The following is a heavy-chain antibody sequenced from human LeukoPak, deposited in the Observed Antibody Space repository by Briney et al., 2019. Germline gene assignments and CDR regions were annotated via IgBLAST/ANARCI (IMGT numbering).Heavy chain of an antibody. J-gene: IGHJ4*02. CDR2: ISYDGSNK. V-gene: IGHV3-30*18. D-gene: IGHD3-10*01. CDR3: AKESQKTYYYGSGSYYYYFDY. CDR1: GFTFSSYG. Sequence: PGGSLRLSCAASGFTFSSYGMHWVRQAPGKGLEWVAVISYDGSNKYYADSVKGRFTISRDNSKNTLYLQMNSLRAEDTAVYYCAKESQKTYYYGSGSYYYYFDYWGQGTLVTVSS.